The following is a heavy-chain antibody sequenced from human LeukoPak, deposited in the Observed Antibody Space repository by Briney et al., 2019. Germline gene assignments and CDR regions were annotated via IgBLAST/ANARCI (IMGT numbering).Heavy chain of an antibody. CDR1: GFTFSNYA. Sequence: PGGSLRLSCAASGFTFSNYAMSWVRQAPGKGPEWVSIISGSGDNTHYADSVKGRFTISRDNSKNTLYLQKNTLRAEDTALYHCARRGWLVNFDYWGQGTLVTVSS. J-gene: IGHJ4*02. D-gene: IGHD6-19*01. V-gene: IGHV3-23*01. CDR2: ISGSGDNT. CDR3: ARRGWLVNFDY.